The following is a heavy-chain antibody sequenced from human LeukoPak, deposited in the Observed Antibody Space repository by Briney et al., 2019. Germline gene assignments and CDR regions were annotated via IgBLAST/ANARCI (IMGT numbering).Heavy chain of an antibody. Sequence: GGSLRLSYAASGFTFSSYAMSLVRKAPGMGLEWVSAISGSGGSTYYADSVKGRFTISRDNSKNTLYLQMNSLRAEDTAVYYCATHHGFRHDYWGQGTLVTVSS. CDR1: GFTFSSYA. CDR2: ISGSGGST. CDR3: ATHHGFRHDY. D-gene: IGHD1-14*01. J-gene: IGHJ4*02. V-gene: IGHV3-23*01.